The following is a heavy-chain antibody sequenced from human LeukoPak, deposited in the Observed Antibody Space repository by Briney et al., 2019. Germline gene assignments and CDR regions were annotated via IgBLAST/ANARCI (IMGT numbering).Heavy chain of an antibody. CDR1: GGSISGYY. D-gene: IGHD4-23*01. CDR3: ARRGGHGGSFDY. J-gene: IGHJ4*02. V-gene: IGHV4-59*08. CDR2: MYYSGSGSA. Sequence: PSETLSLTCTVSGGSISGYYWSWIRQPPGNGLEWIGYMYYSGSGSANYNPSLKSRVSISVDTSKNHFSLKLSSVTAADTAVYYCARRGGHGGSFDYWGQGTLVTVSS.